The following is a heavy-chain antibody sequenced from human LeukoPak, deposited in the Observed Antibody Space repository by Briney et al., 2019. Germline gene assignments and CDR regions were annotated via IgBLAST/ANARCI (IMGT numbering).Heavy chain of an antibody. J-gene: IGHJ6*02. V-gene: IGHV3-23*01. CDR3: AKAGYSSGPDRFYYGMDV. Sequence: GGSLRLSCAASGFTFSSYAMNWVRQAPGKGLEWVSAISESGGSTYYADSVKGRFTISRDNSKNTLYLQMNSLRAEDTAVYYCAKAGYSSGPDRFYYGMDVWGQGTTVTVSS. D-gene: IGHD6-25*01. CDR2: ISESGGST. CDR1: GFTFSSYA.